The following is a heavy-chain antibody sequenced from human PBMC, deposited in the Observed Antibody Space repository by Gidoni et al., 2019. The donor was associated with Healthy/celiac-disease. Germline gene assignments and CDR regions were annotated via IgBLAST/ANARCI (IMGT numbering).Heavy chain of an antibody. V-gene: IGHV3-21*01. Sequence: EVQLVVSGVGLVKPGGSLIRSFAASGFPFSSYRMNWVRQAPGKGLEWVSSISSSSSYIYYAASVKGRLTISRDNAKNSLYLQMNSLRAEDTAVYYCARDLLIAVAGVQGFDYWGQGTLVTVSS. CDR1: GFPFSSYR. D-gene: IGHD6-19*01. CDR2: ISSSSSYI. J-gene: IGHJ4*02. CDR3: ARDLLIAVAGVQGFDY.